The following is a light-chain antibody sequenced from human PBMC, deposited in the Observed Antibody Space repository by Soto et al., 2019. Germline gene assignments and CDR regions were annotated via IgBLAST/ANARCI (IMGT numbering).Light chain of an antibody. Sequence: EIVLTQSPATLSLSPGERATLSCRASQSVSSYLAWYQKKPGQAPRLLIYDASNRATGIPARFSGSGSGTDFTLTISSLEPDDFAVYYCQHRSDWPSTCGGGTKVQIK. CDR2: DAS. CDR1: QSVSSY. V-gene: IGKV3-11*01. J-gene: IGKJ4*01. CDR3: QHRSDWPST.